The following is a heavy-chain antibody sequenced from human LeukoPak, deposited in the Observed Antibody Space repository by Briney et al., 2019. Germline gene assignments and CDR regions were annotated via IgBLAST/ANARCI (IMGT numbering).Heavy chain of an antibody. V-gene: IGHV6-1*01. CDR1: GDSLSTNTAA. CDR2: TYYRSKWNN. D-gene: IGHD6-19*01. Sequence: SQTLSLTCALSGDSLSTNTAAWDWIRQSRSRGLEWLGRTYYRSKWNNDYAVSVKSRITVNPDTSKNQFSLQLSSVTPEDTAVYYCARGSQWSFDSWGLGTLVTVSS. CDR3: ARGSQWSFDS. J-gene: IGHJ4*02.